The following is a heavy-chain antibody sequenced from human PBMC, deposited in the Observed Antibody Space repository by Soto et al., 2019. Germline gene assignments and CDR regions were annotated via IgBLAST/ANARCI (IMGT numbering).Heavy chain of an antibody. CDR3: AYRGYSYGGYYYYGMDV. V-gene: IGHV1-46*01. CDR1: GYTFTSYY. D-gene: IGHD5-18*01. Sequence: ASVKVSCKASGYTFTSYYIHWVRQAPGQGLEWMGIINPSGGSTSYAQKFQGRVTMTRDTSTSTVYMELSSLRSEDTAVYYCAYRGYSYGGYYYYGMDVWGQGTTVTVSS. J-gene: IGHJ6*02. CDR2: INPSGGST.